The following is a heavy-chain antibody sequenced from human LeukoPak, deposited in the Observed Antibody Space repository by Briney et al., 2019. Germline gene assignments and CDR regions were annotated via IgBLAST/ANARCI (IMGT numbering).Heavy chain of an antibody. Sequence: GGSLRLSCAASGFTFSSYSMDWVRQAPGKGLEWVSYISSSSSTIYYADSVKGRFTISRDNAKNTLYLQMNSLRAEDTAVYYCARVASGGPIDYWGQGTLVTVSP. CDR1: GFTFSSYS. J-gene: IGHJ4*02. D-gene: IGHD4-23*01. CDR3: ARVASGGPIDY. CDR2: ISSSSSTI. V-gene: IGHV3-48*01.